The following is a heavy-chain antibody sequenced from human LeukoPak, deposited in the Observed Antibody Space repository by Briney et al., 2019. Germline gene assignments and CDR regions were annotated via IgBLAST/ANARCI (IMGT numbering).Heavy chain of an antibody. Sequence: SETLSLTCTVSGGSISSGGYYWSWIRQHPGKGLEWIGYIYYSGSTYYNPSLKSRVTISVDTSKNQFSLKLSSVTAADTAVYYCARDRRRHGMDVWGKGTTVTVSS. J-gene: IGHJ6*04. V-gene: IGHV4-31*03. CDR1: GGSISSGGYY. CDR2: IYYSGST. CDR3: ARDRRRHGMDV.